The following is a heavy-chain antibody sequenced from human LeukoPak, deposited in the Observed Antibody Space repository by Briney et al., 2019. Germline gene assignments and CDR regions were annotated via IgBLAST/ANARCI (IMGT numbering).Heavy chain of an antibody. Sequence: PGGSLRLSCAASGFTFSSYAMSWVRQAPGKGLEWVSAISGSGGSTYYADSVKGRFTISRDNSKNTLCLQINSLRAEATAVYYCAKDTQYCSGGSCYSPDYWGQGTLVTVSS. CDR1: GFTFSSYA. CDR3: AKDTQYCSGGSCYSPDY. CDR2: ISGSGGST. D-gene: IGHD2-15*01. V-gene: IGHV3-23*01. J-gene: IGHJ4*02.